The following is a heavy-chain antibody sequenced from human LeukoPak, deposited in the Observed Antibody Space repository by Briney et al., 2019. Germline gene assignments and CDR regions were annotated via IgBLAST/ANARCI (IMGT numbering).Heavy chain of an antibody. D-gene: IGHD2/OR15-2a*01. CDR2: ISTTGGST. CDR1: GFTFSSYA. J-gene: IGHJ6*02. V-gene: IGHV3-23*01. Sequence: GGSLRLSCAASGFTFSSYAMSWVRQAPGKGLEWVSGISTTGGSTYYADSVKGRFTISRDNAKNSLYLQMNSLRAEDTAVYYCARGVTSALSYYDGLDVWGQGTTVTVSS. CDR3: ARGVTSALSYYDGLDV.